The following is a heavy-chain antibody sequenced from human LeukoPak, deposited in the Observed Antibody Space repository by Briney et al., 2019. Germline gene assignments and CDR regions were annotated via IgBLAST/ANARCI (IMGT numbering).Heavy chain of an antibody. CDR3: ATSSLIYGDYEAFDI. CDR2: IIPDTGAT. CDR1: GYTFTAFH. D-gene: IGHD4-17*01. J-gene: IGHJ3*02. Sequence: EASVKVSCKASGYTFTAFHMHWVRQAPGLGLEYMGWIIPDTGATNYEQEFQGRVTMTRDTSITTAYMQLSGLRSDDTAVYYCATSSLIYGDYEAFDIWGHGTVVTVSS. V-gene: IGHV1-2*02.